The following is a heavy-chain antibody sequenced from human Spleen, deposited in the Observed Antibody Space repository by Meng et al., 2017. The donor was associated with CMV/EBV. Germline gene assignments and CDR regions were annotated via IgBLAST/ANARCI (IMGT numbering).Heavy chain of an antibody. J-gene: IGHJ4*02. V-gene: IGHV1-2*02. CDR3: ARGRIAAAGTFYYFDY. Sequence: ASVKVSCKASGGTFSSYAISWVRQAPGQGLEWMGWINPNSGGTNYAQKFQGRVTMTRDTSISTAYMELSRLRSDDTAVYYCARGRIAAAGTFYYFDYWGQGTLVTVSS. CDR2: INPNSGGT. CDR1: GGTFSSYA. D-gene: IGHD6-13*01.